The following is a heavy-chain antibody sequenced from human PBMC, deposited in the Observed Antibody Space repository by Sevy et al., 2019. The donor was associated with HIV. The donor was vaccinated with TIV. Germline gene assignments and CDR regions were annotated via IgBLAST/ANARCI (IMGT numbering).Heavy chain of an antibody. D-gene: IGHD1-26*01. J-gene: IGHJ4*02. CDR1: GGSITSLY. CDR3: AGENAWGRGYS. V-gene: IGHV4-59*08. Sequence: SETLSLTCTVSGGSITSLYWNWIRQPPGKGLEWIANIYYNGHINYNPTLKSRVTLSLDTTKNQFSLRLSSVTAADTAMYYCAGENAWGRGYSWGQGTLVTVSS. CDR2: IYYNGHI.